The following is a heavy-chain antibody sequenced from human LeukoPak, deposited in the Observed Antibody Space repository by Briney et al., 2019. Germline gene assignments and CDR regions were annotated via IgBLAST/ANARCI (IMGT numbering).Heavy chain of an antibody. V-gene: IGHV4-4*07. J-gene: IGHJ4*02. CDR2: IYSSGST. Sequence: SEPLSLTCTVTGGSISSYYWTWLRPPAGKALEWIGRIYSSGSTDYTPSLQSRVTMSVDTSKNQFSLKVRSVTAADTAVYYCARGSGYTYGQPLDSWGQGTLVTVSS. D-gene: IGHD5-18*01. CDR3: ARGSGYTYGQPLDS. CDR1: GGSISSYY.